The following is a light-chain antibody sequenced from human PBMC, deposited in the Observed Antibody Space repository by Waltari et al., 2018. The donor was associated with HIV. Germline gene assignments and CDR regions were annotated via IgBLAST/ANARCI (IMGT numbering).Light chain of an antibody. CDR3: SSYAGSNNLV. J-gene: IGLJ2*01. CDR2: EVS. V-gene: IGLV2-8*01. CDR1: SSDVGGYNF. Sequence: QSALTQPPSASGSPGQSVTISCTGTSSDVGGYNFVSWYQQHPGKAPKRMIFEVSKRPSGVPDRFSGPKPANPASLTVSGLQAEDEADYYCSSYAGSNNLVFGGGTKLTVL.